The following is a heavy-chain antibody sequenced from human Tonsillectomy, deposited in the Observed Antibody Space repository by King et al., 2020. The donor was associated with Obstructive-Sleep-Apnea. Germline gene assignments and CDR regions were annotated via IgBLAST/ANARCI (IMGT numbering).Heavy chain of an antibody. Sequence: QVQLQQWGAGLLKPSETLSLTCAVYGGSFSGYYWSWIRQPPGKGLEYIGEINHSGSTNYNPSLKSRVTISVDTSKNQFSRKLSSVTAADTAVYYCARLQLGSGRSWFDPWGQGALVTVSS. J-gene: IGHJ5*02. CDR3: ARLQLGSGRSWFDP. D-gene: IGHD3-10*01. V-gene: IGHV4-34*01. CDR1: GGSFSGYY. CDR2: INHSGST.